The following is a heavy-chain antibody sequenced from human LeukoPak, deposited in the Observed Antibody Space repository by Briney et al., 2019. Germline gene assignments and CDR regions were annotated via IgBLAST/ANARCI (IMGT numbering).Heavy chain of an antibody. CDR3: ARAGSCSGGSCYSRWFDP. Sequence: ASVKVSCKASGYTFTSYGISWVRQAPGQGLEWMGWINPYNGNTNYEQSFQDRLTMTTDTSTSTAYMDLGSLRSDDTAVYYCARAGSCSGGSCYSRWFDPWGQGTLVTASS. V-gene: IGHV1-18*01. CDR1: GYTFTSYG. D-gene: IGHD2-15*01. J-gene: IGHJ5*02. CDR2: INPYNGNT.